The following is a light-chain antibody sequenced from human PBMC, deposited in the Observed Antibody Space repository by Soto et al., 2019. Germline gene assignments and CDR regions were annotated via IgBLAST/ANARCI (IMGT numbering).Light chain of an antibody. V-gene: IGKV1-5*01. Sequence: DIQMTQSPSTLSASVGDRVTITCRASQSISTWLAWYQQKPGNAPKLPIFDASNLESGVPSRFSGSGSGTEFALTIDSLQPDDFATYYCQQYNSDSRTFGQVTKVDIK. CDR2: DAS. J-gene: IGKJ1*01. CDR3: QQYNSDSRT. CDR1: QSISTW.